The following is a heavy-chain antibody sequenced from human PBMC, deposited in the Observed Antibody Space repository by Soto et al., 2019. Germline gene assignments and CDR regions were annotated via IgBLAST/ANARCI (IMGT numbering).Heavy chain of an antibody. CDR1: GFTFASYH. Sequence: ASVKFSCKASGFTFASYHIHWVRQAPGQGLECMAIINASNGDTAYAQKWRGKATLTRAPXXTXXXMXLXXLTXEATPLFYCARLHSHGTYGMDVWGQGTKVTVSS. D-gene: IGHD5-18*01. J-gene: IGHJ6*02. CDR2: INASNGDT. V-gene: IGHV1-46*04. CDR3: ARLHSHGTYGMDV.